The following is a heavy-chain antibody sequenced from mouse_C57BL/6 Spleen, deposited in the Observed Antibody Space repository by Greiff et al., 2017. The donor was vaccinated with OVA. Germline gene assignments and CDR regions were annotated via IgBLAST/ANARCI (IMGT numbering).Heavy chain of an antibody. J-gene: IGHJ1*03. CDR3: ASMTTVVATDWYFDV. CDR2: IYPGSGST. CDR1: GYTFTSYW. Sequence: VQLQQPGAELVKPGASVKLSCKASGYTFTSYWITWVKQRPGQGLEWIGDIYPGSGSTNYTEKFKSKATLTVDTSSSTAYMQLSSLTSEDAAVYYCASMTTVVATDWYFDVWGTGTTVTVSS. V-gene: IGHV1-55*01. D-gene: IGHD1-1*01.